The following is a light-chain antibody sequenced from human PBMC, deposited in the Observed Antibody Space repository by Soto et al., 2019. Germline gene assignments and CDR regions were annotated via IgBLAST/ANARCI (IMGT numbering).Light chain of an antibody. V-gene: IGKV1-5*01. J-gene: IGKJ1*01. CDR3: QQYHLYWT. Sequence: IQLTQSPSTLSASVGYRFTITCRASQRIATWLAWYQHQPGSAPKLLIYGASTLQSGVPSRFSGSGSGAEFTLTIDNLQPEDFATYYCQQYHLYWTFGPGTTGDIK. CDR2: GAS. CDR1: QRIATW.